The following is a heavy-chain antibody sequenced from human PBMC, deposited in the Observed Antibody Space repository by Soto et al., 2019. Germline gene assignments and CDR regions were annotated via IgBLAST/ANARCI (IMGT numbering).Heavy chain of an antibody. D-gene: IGHD6-13*01. CDR2: INPSGGST. CDR3: SRSSSPPPEDYNWFDP. J-gene: IGHJ5*02. V-gene: IGHV1-46*01. Sequence: GASVKVSCKASGYTFTSYYMHWVRQAPGQGLEWMGIINPSGGSTSYAQKFQGRVTMTRDTSTSTVYMELSSLRSEDTSVYYCSRSSSPPPEDYNWFDPWGQGTLVTVSS. CDR1: GYTFTSYY.